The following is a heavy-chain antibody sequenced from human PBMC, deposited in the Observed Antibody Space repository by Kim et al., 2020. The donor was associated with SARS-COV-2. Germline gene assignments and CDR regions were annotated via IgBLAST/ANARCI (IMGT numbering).Heavy chain of an antibody. J-gene: IGHJ3*02. CDR2: IYTDGSST. CDR1: GFTFSSSF. CDR3: ASYYGSGTFACDI. V-gene: IGHV3-74*01. D-gene: IGHD3-10*01. Sequence: GGSLRLSCAASGFTFSSSFMHWVRQAPGKGLVWVSRIYTDGSSTSYAESVKGRITISRDNANNTLHLQMNSLRDEATAVYYCASYYGSGTFACDICGEETMVTVS.